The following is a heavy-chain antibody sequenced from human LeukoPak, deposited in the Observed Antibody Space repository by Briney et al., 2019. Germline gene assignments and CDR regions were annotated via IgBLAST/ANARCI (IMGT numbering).Heavy chain of an antibody. J-gene: IGHJ5*02. V-gene: IGHV3-23*01. CDR2: ISGSGGST. Sequence: GGSRRLSCAASGFTFSSYAMSWVRQAPGKGLEWVSAISGSGGSTYYADSVKGRFTISRDNSKNTLYLQMNSLRAEDTAVYYCAKDWSSGWYLGSWFDPWGQGTLVTVSS. CDR1: GFTFSSYA. CDR3: AKDWSSGWYLGSWFDP. D-gene: IGHD6-19*01.